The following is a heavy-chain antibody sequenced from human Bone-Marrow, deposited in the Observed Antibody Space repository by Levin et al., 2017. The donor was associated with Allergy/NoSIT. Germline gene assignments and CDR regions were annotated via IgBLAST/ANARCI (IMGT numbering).Heavy chain of an antibody. Sequence: GESLKISCKASGYIFTDYAMNWVRQAPGQGLEWMGWINTYTGNPTFAQGFTGRFVFSLDTSVSTAYLQISSLKTEDAAVYYCARGGIGSCSGGSGYPDYWGQGTLVTVSS. V-gene: IGHV7-4-1*02. D-gene: IGHD2-15*01. J-gene: IGHJ4*02. CDR2: INTYTGNP. CDR3: ARGGIGSCSGGSGYPDY. CDR1: GYIFTDYA.